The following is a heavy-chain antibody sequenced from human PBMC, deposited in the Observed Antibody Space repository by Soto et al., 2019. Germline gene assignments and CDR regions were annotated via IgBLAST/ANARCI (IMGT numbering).Heavy chain of an antibody. CDR3: AATHYCSSTSCYRSWFDP. CDR2: IVVGSGNT. D-gene: IGHD2-2*02. V-gene: IGHV1-58*01. J-gene: IGHJ5*02. Sequence: SVKVSCKASGFTFTSSAVQWVRQARGQRLEWIGWIVVGSGNTNYAQKFQERVTITRDMSTSTAYMELSSLRSEDTAVYYCAATHYCSSTSCYRSWFDPWGQGTLVTVSS. CDR1: GFTFTSSA.